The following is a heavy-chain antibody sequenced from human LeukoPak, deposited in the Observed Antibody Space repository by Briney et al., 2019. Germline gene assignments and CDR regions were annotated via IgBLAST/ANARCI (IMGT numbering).Heavy chain of an antibody. CDR3: ARHSSGWHFDS. J-gene: IGHJ4*02. Sequence: SETLSLTCTVSGVSVSNHYWSWIRQPPGRGLEWVGWFYYSGGTYLNPSLARRVTISADTSRNHLSLNLRTLTAADAAVYYCARHSSGWHFDSWGQGALVTVSS. D-gene: IGHD6-19*01. CDR1: GVSVSNHY. CDR2: FYYSGGT. V-gene: IGHV4-59*02.